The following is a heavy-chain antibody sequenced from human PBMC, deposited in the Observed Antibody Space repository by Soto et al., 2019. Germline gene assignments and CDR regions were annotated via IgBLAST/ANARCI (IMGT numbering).Heavy chain of an antibody. V-gene: IGHV4-34*01. CDR2: INHSGST. D-gene: IGHD1-26*01. CDR1: GGSFSGYY. CDR3: ARDFIFTIVGATDNWFDP. J-gene: IGHJ5*02. Sequence: SETLSLTCAVYGGSFSGYYWSWIRQPPGKGLEWIGEINHSGSTNYNPSLKSRVTISVDTSKNQFSLKLSSVTAADTAVYYCARDFIFTIVGATDNWFDPWGQGTLVTVSS.